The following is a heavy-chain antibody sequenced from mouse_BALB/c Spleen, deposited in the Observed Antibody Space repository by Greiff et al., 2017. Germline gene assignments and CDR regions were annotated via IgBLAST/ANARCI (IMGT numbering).Heavy chain of an antibody. D-gene: IGHD3-3*01. J-gene: IGHJ3*01. V-gene: IGHV5-12-2*01. CDR2: ISNGGGST. Sequence: EVNLVESGGGLVQPGGSLKLSCAASGFTFSSYTMSWVRQTPEKRLEWVAYISNGGGSTYYPDTVKGRFTISRDNAKNTLYLQMSSLKSEDTAMYYCARQGDNPWFAYWGQGTLVTVSA. CDR3: ARQGDNPWFAY. CDR1: GFTFSSYT.